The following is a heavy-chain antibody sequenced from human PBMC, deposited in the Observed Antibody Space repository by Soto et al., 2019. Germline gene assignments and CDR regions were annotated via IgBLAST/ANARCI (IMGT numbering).Heavy chain of an antibody. J-gene: IGHJ4*02. CDR3: TAGVAVAGYELDY. V-gene: IGHV3-49*04. Sequence: EVQLVESGGGLVQPGRSLRLSCTASGFTFGDYAMSWVRQAPGKGLEWVGFIRSKAYGGTTEYAASVKGRFTISRDDSKSIAYLQMNSLKTEDTAVYYCTAGVAVAGYELDYWGQGTLVTVSS. CDR1: GFTFGDYA. D-gene: IGHD6-19*01. CDR2: IRSKAYGGTT.